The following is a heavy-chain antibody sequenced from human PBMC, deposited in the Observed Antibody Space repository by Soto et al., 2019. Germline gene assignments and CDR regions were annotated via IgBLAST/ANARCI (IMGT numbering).Heavy chain of an antibody. J-gene: IGHJ6*02. Sequence: QVQLVQSGAEVKEPGSSVRVSCKASGGTFSNFIMNWVRQTPGQGLEWMGGIVPMLGTPTYAEKFKGRVTISSTGSPSAAFKALTSLRSEDTATYSCARNVPYSTSLSHYPGMDVWGQGITVTVS. V-gene: IGHV1-69*16. D-gene: IGHD6-6*01. CDR3: ARNVPYSTSLSHYPGMDV. CDR2: IVPMLGTP. CDR1: GGTFSNFI.